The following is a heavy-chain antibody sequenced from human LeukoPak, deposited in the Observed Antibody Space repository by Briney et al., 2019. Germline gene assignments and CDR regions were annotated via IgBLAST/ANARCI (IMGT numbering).Heavy chain of an antibody. Sequence: GGSLRLSCAASGFTVSSNYMSWVRQAPGKGLEWVSVIYSGGSTYYAASVKGRFTISRHNSKNTLSLQMNSLRAADTAVYYCARGGRGGQPGYWGQGTLVTVSS. J-gene: IGHJ4*02. CDR2: IYSGGST. V-gene: IGHV3-53*04. CDR1: GFTVSSNY. D-gene: IGHD1-14*01. CDR3: ARGGRGGQPGY.